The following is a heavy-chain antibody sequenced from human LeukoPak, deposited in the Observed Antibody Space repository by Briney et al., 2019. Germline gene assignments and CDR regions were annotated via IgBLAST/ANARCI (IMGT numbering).Heavy chain of an antibody. J-gene: IGHJ3*02. D-gene: IGHD5-24*01. Sequence: GESLKISCKGSGYSFTSYWIGWVRQMPGKGLEWMGIIYPGDSDTGYSPSFQGQVTISADKSISTAYLQWSSLKASDTAMYYCASPRWLQFHAFDIWGQGTMVTVSS. V-gene: IGHV5-51*01. CDR3: ASPRWLQFHAFDI. CDR2: IYPGDSDT. CDR1: GYSFTSYW.